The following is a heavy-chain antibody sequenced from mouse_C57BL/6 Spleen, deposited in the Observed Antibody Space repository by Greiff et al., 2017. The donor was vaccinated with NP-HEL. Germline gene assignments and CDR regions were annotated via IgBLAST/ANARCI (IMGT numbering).Heavy chain of an antibody. CDR1: GYTFTSYW. D-gene: IGHD1-1*01. V-gene: IGHV1-52*01. Sequence: QVQLKQPGAELVRPGSSVKLSCKASGYTFTSYWMHWVKQRPIQGLEWIGNIDPSDSETHYNQKFKDKATLTVDKSSSTAYMQLSSLTSEDSAVYYCARNTVVATDYAMDYWGQGTSVTVSS. CDR2: IDPSDSET. CDR3: ARNTVVATDYAMDY. J-gene: IGHJ4*01.